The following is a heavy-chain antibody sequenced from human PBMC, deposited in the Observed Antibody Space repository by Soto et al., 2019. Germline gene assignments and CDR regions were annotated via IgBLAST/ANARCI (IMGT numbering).Heavy chain of an antibody. CDR1: GYTFTSYG. Sequence: ASVKVSCKASGYTFTSYGISWVRQAPGQGLEWMGWISAYNGNTNYAQKLQGRVTMTTDTSTSTAYMELRSLRSDDTAVHYCARGDMVYDFWSGYPRGPYYFDYWGQGTLVTVSS. CDR2: ISAYNGNT. J-gene: IGHJ4*02. D-gene: IGHD3-3*01. V-gene: IGHV1-18*04. CDR3: ARGDMVYDFWSGYPRGPYYFDY.